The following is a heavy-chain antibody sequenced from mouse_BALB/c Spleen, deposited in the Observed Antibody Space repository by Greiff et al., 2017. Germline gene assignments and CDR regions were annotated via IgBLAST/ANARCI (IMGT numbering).Heavy chain of an antibody. J-gene: IGHJ2*01. Sequence: QVTLKVSGPGILQPSQTLSLTCSFSGFSLSTSGMGVRWIRQRPGKGLEGLAHICRDDDKRYNPSLKSWLTISKDTSRNQLFRKITSVDTADTATYCCARRGVTTALDYWGQGTTLTVSS. CDR3: ARRGVTTALDY. CDR2: ICRDDDK. D-gene: IGHD1-2*01. V-gene: IGHV8-12*01. CDR1: GFSLSTSGMG.